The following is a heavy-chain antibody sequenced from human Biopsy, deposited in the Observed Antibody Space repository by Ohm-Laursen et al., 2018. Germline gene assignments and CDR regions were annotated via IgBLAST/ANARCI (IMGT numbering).Heavy chain of an antibody. Sequence: GILSLTCIVSGGSISSYYWNWIRQPPGKGLGWIGDIYYSGSTKYNPSLKSRVTISVDMSKSQLSLKLTSVTTADTAMYYCARGNEVMVTGPYFFDYWGQGTLVIVSS. CDR1: GGSISSYY. V-gene: IGHV4-59*01. CDR3: ARGNEVMVTGPYFFDY. CDR2: IYYSGST. D-gene: IGHD2-21*02. J-gene: IGHJ4*02.